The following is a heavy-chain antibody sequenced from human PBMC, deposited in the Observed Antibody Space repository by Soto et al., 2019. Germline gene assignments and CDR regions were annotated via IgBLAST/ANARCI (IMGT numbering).Heavy chain of an antibody. CDR2: IIPIFGTA. J-gene: IGHJ3*02. Sequence: QVQLVQSGAEVKKPGSSVKVSCKASGGTFSSYAISWVRQAPGQGLEGMGGIIPIFGTANYAQKFQGRVTITADESTSTAYMELSGLRSEDTAVYYCARWWELRVDAFDIWGQGTMVTVSS. D-gene: IGHD1-26*01. V-gene: IGHV1-69*01. CDR1: GGTFSSYA. CDR3: ARWWELRVDAFDI.